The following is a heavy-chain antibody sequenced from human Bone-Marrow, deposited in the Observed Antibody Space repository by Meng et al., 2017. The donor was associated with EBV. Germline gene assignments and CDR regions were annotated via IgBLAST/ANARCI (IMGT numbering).Heavy chain of an antibody. Sequence: QVQIQESGPGLVKPSETLSLTCTVSGASVSGGTYHWSWIRQPPGKELEWIGYIYDGGTTIYNPSLKSRVTILVDASKNQFSLKLSSVTAADTAVYYCARGRGYSSPNFDYWGQGTLVTVSS. CDR3: ARGRGYSSPNFDY. V-gene: IGHV4-61*01. D-gene: IGHD6-13*01. J-gene: IGHJ4*02. CDR2: IYDGGTT. CDR1: GASVSGGTYH.